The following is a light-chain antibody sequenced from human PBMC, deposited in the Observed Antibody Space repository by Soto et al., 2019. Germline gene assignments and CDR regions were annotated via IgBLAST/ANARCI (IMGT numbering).Light chain of an antibody. CDR2: DVS. Sequence: QSVLTQPASVSGSPGQSLAISCTGTSSNIGGYNYASWYQQHPGKAPKLILCDVSNRPSGVSDRFSGSKSGNTASLTISGLQTEDEADYYCSSYTTSSTYVFGTGTKVTVL. CDR3: SSYTTSSTYV. V-gene: IGLV2-14*01. CDR1: SSNIGGYNY. J-gene: IGLJ1*01.